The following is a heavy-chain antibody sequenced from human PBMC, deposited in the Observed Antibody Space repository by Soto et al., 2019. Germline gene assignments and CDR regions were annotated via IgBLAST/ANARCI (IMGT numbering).Heavy chain of an antibody. J-gene: IGHJ6*03. CDR1: GGSISSYY. V-gene: IGHV4-59*01. D-gene: IGHD6-13*01. CDR2: IYYSGST. Sequence: PSETLSPTCTVSGGSISSYYWSWIRQPPGKGLEWIGYIYYSGSTNYNPSLKSRVTISVDTSKNQFSLKLSSVTAADTAVYYCARGVAAAGTSPSYYYMDVWGKGTTVTVSS. CDR3: ARGVAAAGTSPSYYYMDV.